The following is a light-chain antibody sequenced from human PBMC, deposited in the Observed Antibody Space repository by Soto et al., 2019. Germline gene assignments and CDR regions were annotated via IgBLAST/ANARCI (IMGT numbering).Light chain of an antibody. CDR3: QQYGSSPIT. CDR1: QRIGSSV. V-gene: IGKV3-20*01. J-gene: IGKJ5*01. Sequence: EIVMTQSPGILSLSPGERAILSCRASQRIGSSVAWYQQRPGQAPRLLIYAASFRATGVPDRFGGSGSATDFRLTISRLEPEDFAMYFCQQYGSSPITFGQGTRLEIK. CDR2: AAS.